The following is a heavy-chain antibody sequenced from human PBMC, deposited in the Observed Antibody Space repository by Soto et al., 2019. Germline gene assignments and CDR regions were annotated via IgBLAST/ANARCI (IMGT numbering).Heavy chain of an antibody. CDR2: IYYSGST. V-gene: IGHV4-59*01. Sequence: SETLSLTCTVSGGSISSYYWSWIRQPPGKGLEWIGYIYYSGSTNYNPSLKSRVTISVDTSKNQFSLKLSSVTAADTAAYYCARSRQLELSYYYYYMDVWGKGTTVTVSS. CDR3: ARSRQLELSYYYYYMDV. CDR1: GGSISSYY. D-gene: IGHD1-7*01. J-gene: IGHJ6*03.